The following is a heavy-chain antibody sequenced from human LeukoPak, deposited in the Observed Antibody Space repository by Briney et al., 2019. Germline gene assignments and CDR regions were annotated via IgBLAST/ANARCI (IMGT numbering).Heavy chain of an antibody. Sequence: GRSLRLSCAASGFTFSSYGMHWVRQAPGKGLEWVAVIWYDGSNKYYEDSVKGRFTISRDNSKNTLYLQMNSLRAEDTAVYYCAREGGAASHYFDYWGQGTLVTVSS. V-gene: IGHV3-33*01. D-gene: IGHD3-10*01. CDR3: AREGGAASHYFDY. CDR2: IWYDGSNK. CDR1: GFTFSSYG. J-gene: IGHJ4*02.